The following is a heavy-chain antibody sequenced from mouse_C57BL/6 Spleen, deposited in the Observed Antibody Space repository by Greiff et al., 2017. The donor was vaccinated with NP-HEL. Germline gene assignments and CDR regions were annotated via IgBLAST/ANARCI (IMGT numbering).Heavy chain of an antibody. V-gene: IGHV1-61*01. J-gene: IGHJ2*01. CDR3: ARRRDYGPGFFDY. D-gene: IGHD2-4*01. CDR1: GYTFTSYW. CDR2: IYPSDSET. Sequence: VQLQQPGAELVRPGSSVKLSCKASGYTFTSYWMDWVKQRPGQGLEWIGNIYPSDSETHYNQKFKDKATLTVDKSSSTAYMQLSSLTSEDSAVYYCARRRDYGPGFFDYGGQGTTLTVSS.